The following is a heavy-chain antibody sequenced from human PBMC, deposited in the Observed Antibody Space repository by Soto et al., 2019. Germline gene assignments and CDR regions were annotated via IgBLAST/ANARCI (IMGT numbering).Heavy chain of an antibody. CDR1: GFTLSSYW. CDR2: IKQDGSEK. Sequence: GGFLRLSCEASGFTLSSYWMSWVRQAPGKGLEWVANIKQDGSEKYYVDSVKGRFTISRDNARNSLYLQMNSLRAEDTAVYYCARGNGYTIFGVVITLGYMDVWGKGTTVTVSS. D-gene: IGHD3-3*01. CDR3: ARGNGYTIFGVVITLGYMDV. V-gene: IGHV3-7*01. J-gene: IGHJ6*03.